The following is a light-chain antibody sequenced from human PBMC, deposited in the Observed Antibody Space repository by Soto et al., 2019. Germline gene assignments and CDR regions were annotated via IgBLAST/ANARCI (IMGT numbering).Light chain of an antibody. V-gene: IGLV2-14*01. CDR2: DVT. J-gene: IGLJ1*01. CDR1: SSDVGGYKY. CDR3: SSYTSSSSYV. Sequence: QSVLTQPASVSGSPGQSITISCTGTSSDVGGYKYVSWYQQHPDKAPKLIIYDVTNWPSGISNRFSGSKSGNTASLTISGLQAEDEADYYCSSYTSSSSYVFGTGTKVTVL.